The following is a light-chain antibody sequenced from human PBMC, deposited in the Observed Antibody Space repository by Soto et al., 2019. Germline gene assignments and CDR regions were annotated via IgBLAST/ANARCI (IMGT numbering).Light chain of an antibody. V-gene: IGLV8-61*01. Sequence: QAVVTQEPSFSVSPGRTVTLTCGLSSGSVSTSYYPSWYQQTPGQAPRTLIYNTNTRSSGVPDRFSGSILGNKAALTITGAQADDESDYCCVLYMGSGVWVFGGGTKLTVL. CDR3: VLYMGSGVWV. CDR2: NTN. CDR1: SGSVSTSYY. J-gene: IGLJ3*02.